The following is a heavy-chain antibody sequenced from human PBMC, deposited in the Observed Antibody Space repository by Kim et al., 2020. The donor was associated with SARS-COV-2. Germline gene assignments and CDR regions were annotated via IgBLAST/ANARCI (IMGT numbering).Heavy chain of an antibody. CDR3: ARTPLVAESSAFDI. V-gene: IGHV1-2*02. J-gene: IGHJ3*02. D-gene: IGHD2-8*02. Sequence: QKIQDRVTMTRDRSISTAYMELSRLRSDDTAVYYCARTPLVAESSAFDIWGQGTMVTVSS.